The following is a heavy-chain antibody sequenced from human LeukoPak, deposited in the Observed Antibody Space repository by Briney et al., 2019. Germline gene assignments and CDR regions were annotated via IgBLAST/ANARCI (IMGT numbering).Heavy chain of an antibody. D-gene: IGHD2-8*02. CDR3: AREAAGGDY. J-gene: IGHJ4*02. CDR1: GGSFSGYY. V-gene: IGHV4-34*01. Sequence: SETLSLTCAVYGGSFSGYYWSWIRQPPGKGLEWIGEINHSGSTNYNPSLKSRVTISVDTSKNQFPLKLSSVTAADTAVYYCAREAAGGDYWGQGTLVTVSS. CDR2: INHSGST.